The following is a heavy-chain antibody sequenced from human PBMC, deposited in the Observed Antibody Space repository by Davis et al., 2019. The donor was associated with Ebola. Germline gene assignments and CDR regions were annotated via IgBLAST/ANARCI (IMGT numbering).Heavy chain of an antibody. CDR2: MNPNSGNT. Sequence: ASVKVSCKASGYTFTSYDINWVRQATGQGLEWMGWMNPNSGNTGYAQKFQGRVTITRNTSISTAYMELSSLRSEDTAVYYCARGGHGGGVVIMEYYFDYWGQGTLVTVSS. CDR1: GYTFTSYD. CDR3: ARGGHGGGVVIMEYYFDY. D-gene: IGHD3-3*01. J-gene: IGHJ4*02. V-gene: IGHV1-8*03.